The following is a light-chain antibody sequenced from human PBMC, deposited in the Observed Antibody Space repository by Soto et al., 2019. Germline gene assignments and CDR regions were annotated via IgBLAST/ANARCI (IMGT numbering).Light chain of an antibody. CDR1: QSISSY. CDR3: QQSYSTPD. CDR2: AAS. Sequence: DIQMTQSPSSLSASVGDRVTITCRASQSISSYLNWYQQKPGKAPKLLIYAASSLRSGVPSRFSGSGSGTDFTLTISSLQPEDFATYYCQQSYSTPDFGGGTKVEIK. J-gene: IGKJ4*01. V-gene: IGKV1-39*01.